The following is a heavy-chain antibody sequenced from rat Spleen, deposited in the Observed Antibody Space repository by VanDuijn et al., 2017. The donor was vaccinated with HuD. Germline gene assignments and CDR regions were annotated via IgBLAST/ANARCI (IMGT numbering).Heavy chain of an antibody. CDR3: TTDPHNNY. J-gene: IGHJ2*01. D-gene: IGHD1-10*01. CDR2: ISYDGGST. Sequence: EVQLVESGGGLVQPGRSMKLSCAASGFTYSNYVMAWVSQAPKKGLEWVAKISYDGGSTYYRDSVKGRFTISRDNAKSTLYLQMDSLRSEDTATYYCTTDPHNNYWGQGVMVTVSS. V-gene: IGHV5-20*01. CDR1: GFTYSNYV.